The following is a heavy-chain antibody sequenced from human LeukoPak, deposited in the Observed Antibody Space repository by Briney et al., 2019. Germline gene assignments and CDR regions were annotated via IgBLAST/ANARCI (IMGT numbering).Heavy chain of an antibody. Sequence: PGGSLTLSCAASGFTFGSSEIHWLPQPPGRETQWVSSITGDSTSIHYAAYMRGRFTITRDRDRGKILVYLDMSSLRDEDTGVYYCDYRGTWGPGTLVTVSS. CDR3: DYRGT. D-gene: IGHD3-10*01. J-gene: IGHJ5*02. V-gene: IGHV3-48*03. CDR1: GFTFGSSE. CDR2: ITGDSTSI.